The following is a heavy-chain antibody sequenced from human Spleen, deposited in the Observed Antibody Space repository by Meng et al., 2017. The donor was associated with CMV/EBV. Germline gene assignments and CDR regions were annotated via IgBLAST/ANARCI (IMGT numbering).Heavy chain of an antibody. CDR3: ATDPSPWRELGY. CDR2: TTYDGSIT. Sequence: GESLKISCAVSGFSFSDYGMHWVRQAPGKGLEWVTFTTYDGSITYYADSVKGRFTISRDNSKNTLYLQMNSLRAEDTAVYYCATDPSPWRELGYWGQGTLVTVSS. J-gene: IGHJ4*02. V-gene: IGHV3-30*03. CDR1: GFSFSDYG. D-gene: IGHD7-27*01.